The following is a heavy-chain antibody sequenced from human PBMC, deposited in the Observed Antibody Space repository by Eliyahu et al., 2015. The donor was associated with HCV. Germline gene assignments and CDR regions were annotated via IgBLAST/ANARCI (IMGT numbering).Heavy chain of an antibody. J-gene: IGHJ4*02. CDR1: GFTFSSYA. D-gene: IGHD2-2*01. V-gene: IGHV3-23*01. Sequence: EVQLLESGGGLVQPGGSLRLSCAASGFTFSSYAXXWVRQAPGKGLGWVSAISGSGGSTYYADSVKGRFTISRDNSKNTLYLQMNSLRAEDTAVYYCAKDLGALSIVVVPAAICTFDYWGQGTLVTVSS. CDR2: ISGSGGST. CDR3: AKDLGALSIVVVPAAICTFDY.